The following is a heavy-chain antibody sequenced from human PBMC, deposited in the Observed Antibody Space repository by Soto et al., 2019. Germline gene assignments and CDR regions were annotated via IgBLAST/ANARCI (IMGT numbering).Heavy chain of an antibody. CDR1: GYTFTSYA. D-gene: IGHD2-15*01. CDR2: INAGNGNT. CDR3: ARGPVAATRYNWFDP. Sequence: GASVKVSCKASGYTFTSYAMHWVRQAPGQRLEWMGWINAGNGNTKYSQKFQGRVTITRDTSASTAYMELSSLRSEDTAVYYCARGPVAATRYNWFDPWGQGTLVTVSS. J-gene: IGHJ5*02. V-gene: IGHV1-3*01.